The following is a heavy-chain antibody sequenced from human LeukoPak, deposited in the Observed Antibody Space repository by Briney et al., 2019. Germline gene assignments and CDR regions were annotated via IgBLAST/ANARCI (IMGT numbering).Heavy chain of an antibody. V-gene: IGHV3-23*01. J-gene: IGHJ3*01. Sequence: GGSLRLSCAASGFTFSSYAMSCVRQAPGKGLEWVSAISGSGGSTYYADSVKGRFTISRDNSKNTLYLQMNSLRAEDTAVYYCAKNNRYNWNAANWGQGTMVTVSS. CDR1: GFTFSSYA. CDR3: AKNNRYNWNAAN. CDR2: ISGSGGST. D-gene: IGHD1-1*01.